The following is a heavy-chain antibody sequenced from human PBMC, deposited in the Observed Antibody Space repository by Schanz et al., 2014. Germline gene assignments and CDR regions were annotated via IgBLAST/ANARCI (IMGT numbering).Heavy chain of an antibody. J-gene: IGHJ2*01. Sequence: QVQLQESGPGLVKPSQTLSLTCTVSGGSIRSGTYYWSWIRQPAGKAQEWVGRVFPNGITNYNPSPKGQSTIPLDPPKNQFSRTLTSLSAADTAVYYCARDTTWRLDLWGRGTLVTVSS. V-gene: IGHV4-61*02. CDR3: ARDTTWRLDL. CDR1: GGSIRSGTYY. D-gene: IGHD1-1*01. CDR2: VFPNGIT.